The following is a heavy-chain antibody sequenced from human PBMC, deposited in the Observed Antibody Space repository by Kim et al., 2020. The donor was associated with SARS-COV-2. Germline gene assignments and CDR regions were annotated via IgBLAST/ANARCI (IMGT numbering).Heavy chain of an antibody. CDR2: TYSDGNA. V-gene: IGHV3-66*01. Sequence: GGSLRLSCAASGFSFSSNYMTWVRQAPGKGLQWVADTYSDGNAYNYVASVERLSTITGDNNNTSYLLVISIIADDDAAVYYGARIQDPGRGLDVWGQGT. CDR3: ARIQDPGRGLDV. CDR1: GFSFSSNY. D-gene: IGHD3-10*01. J-gene: IGHJ6*02.